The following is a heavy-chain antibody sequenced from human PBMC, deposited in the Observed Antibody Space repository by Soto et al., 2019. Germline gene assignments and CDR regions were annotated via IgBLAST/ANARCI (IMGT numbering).Heavy chain of an antibody. J-gene: IGHJ4*01. CDR1: GFTFSSYL. V-gene: IGHV3-74*01. CDR2: IHNDGSTT. CDR3: ARDNWNSY. Sequence: PGGSLRLSCAASGFTFSSYLMHWVRQAPGKGLMWVSRIHNDGSTTRYADSVKGRFTISRDNAKNTLYLQMSSLRVEDTAVYYCARDNWNSYWGQGTLVTVSS. D-gene: IGHD1-7*01.